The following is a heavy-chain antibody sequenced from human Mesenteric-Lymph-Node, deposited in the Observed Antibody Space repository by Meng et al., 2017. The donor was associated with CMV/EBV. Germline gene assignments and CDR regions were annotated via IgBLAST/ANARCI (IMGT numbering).Heavy chain of an antibody. J-gene: IGHJ3*02. CDR2: INHSGST. CDR1: GGSFSGYY. V-gene: IGHV4-34*01. D-gene: IGHD3-3*01. Sequence: SETLSLTCAVYGGSFSGYYWSWIRQPPGKGLEWIGEINHSGSTNYNPSLKSRVTISVDTSKNQFSLKLSSVTAADTAVYYCARGRRPYDFWSGYSWAFDIWGQGTMVTVSS. CDR3: ARGRRPYDFWSGYSWAFDI.